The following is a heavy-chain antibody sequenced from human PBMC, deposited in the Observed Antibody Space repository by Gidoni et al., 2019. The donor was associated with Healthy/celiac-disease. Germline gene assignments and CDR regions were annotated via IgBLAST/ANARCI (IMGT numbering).Heavy chain of an antibody. J-gene: IGHJ5*02. CDR3: ARGPNLRDIVVVVAATNWFDP. V-gene: IGHV4-39*01. CDR2: IYYSGST. CDR1: GGSISSSSHY. Sequence: QLQLQESGPGLVKPSETLSLTCTVSGGSISSSSHYWGWIRQPPGKGLEWIGSIYYSGSTYYNPSLKSRVTISVDTSKNQFSLKLSSVTAADTAVYYCARGPNLRDIVVVVAATNWFDPWGQGTLVTVSS. D-gene: IGHD2-15*01.